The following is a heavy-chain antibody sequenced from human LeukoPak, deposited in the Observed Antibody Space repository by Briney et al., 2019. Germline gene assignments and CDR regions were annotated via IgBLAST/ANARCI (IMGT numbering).Heavy chain of an antibody. J-gene: IGHJ2*01. CDR2: ISGSGGST. Sequence: GGSLRLSCAASGFTLSSYSMNWVRQAPGKGLEWVSAISGSGGSTYYADSVKGRFTISRDNSKNTLYLQMNSLRAEDTAVYYCAKEFILGTPAYWYFDLWGRGTLVTVSS. CDR1: GFTLSSYS. D-gene: IGHD1-26*01. CDR3: AKEFILGTPAYWYFDL. V-gene: IGHV3-23*01.